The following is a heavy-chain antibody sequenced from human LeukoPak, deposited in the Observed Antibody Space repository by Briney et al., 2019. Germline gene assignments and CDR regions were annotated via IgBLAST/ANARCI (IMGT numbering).Heavy chain of an antibody. Sequence: ASVKVSCKASGGTFSSYAISWVRQAPGQGLEWMGRIIPILGIANYAQKFQGRVTITADKSTSTAYMELSSLRSEDTAVYYCARTNLDCKSGICYDYWGQGTLVTVSS. J-gene: IGHJ4*02. CDR2: IIPILGIA. V-gene: IGHV1-69*04. CDR3: ARTNLDCKSGICYDY. CDR1: GGTFSSYA. D-gene: IGHD2-8*01.